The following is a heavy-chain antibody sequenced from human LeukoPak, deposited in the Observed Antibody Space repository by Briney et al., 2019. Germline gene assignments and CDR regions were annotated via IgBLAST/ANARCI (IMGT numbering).Heavy chain of an antibody. J-gene: IGHJ5*02. CDR1: GYTFTSYD. V-gene: IGHV1-8*03. CDR3: AREDKGEAIAAASFDP. CDR2: MNPNSGNT. D-gene: IGHD6-13*01. Sequence: ASVKVSCKASGYTFTSYDINWVRQATGQGLEWMGWMNPNSGNTGYAQKFQGRVTITRNTSISTAYMELSSLRSEDTAVYYCAREDKGEAIAAASFDPWGQGTLSPSPQ.